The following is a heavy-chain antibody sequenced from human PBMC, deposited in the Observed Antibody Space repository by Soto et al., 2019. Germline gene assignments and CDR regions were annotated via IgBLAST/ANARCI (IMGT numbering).Heavy chain of an antibody. V-gene: IGHV1-18*01. J-gene: IGHJ5*02. CDR1: GYTFTSYG. Sequence: QVQLVQSGAEVKKPGASVKVSCKASGYTFTSYGISWVRQAPGQGLEWMGWISAYNGNTNYAQKLQGRVTMTTDTATSTAYRELRSLRSDATAVYYCARAIIAVAGPGNWFDPWGQGTLVTVSS. CDR3: ARAIIAVAGPGNWFDP. D-gene: IGHD6-19*01. CDR2: ISAYNGNT.